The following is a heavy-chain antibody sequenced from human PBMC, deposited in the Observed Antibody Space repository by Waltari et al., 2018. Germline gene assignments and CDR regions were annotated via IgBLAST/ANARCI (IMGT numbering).Heavy chain of an antibody. CDR3: ARDRGRGLYLDS. J-gene: IGHJ4*02. CDR2: VHRSGRT. D-gene: IGHD2-15*01. CDR1: GDSMRLRDF. V-gene: IGHV4-4*02. Sequence: QLQLQQSGPGLVKPSESLSPTSPVHGDSMRLRDFWSWVRQSPGKGLEWIGQVHRSGRTNYNPSLASRVTMSIDTSNNQFSLKVTSATAADTAIYYCARDRGRGLYLDSWGQGILVTVSP.